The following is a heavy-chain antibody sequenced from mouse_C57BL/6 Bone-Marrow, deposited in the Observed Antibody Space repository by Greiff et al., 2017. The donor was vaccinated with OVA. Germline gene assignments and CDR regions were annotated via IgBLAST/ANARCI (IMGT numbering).Heavy chain of an antibody. J-gene: IGHJ2*01. V-gene: IGHV14-4*01. CDR1: GFNIKDDY. CDR2: LDPENGDT. CDR3: TTGAYYSNYDCDY. D-gene: IGHD2-5*01. Sequence: VQLQQSGAELVRPGASVKLSCTASGFNIKDDYMHWVKQRPEQGLEWIGWLDPENGDTEYASQFQGKATITADTSSNTAYLQLSSLTSEDTAVYYWTTGAYYSNYDCDYWGQGTTLTVSS.